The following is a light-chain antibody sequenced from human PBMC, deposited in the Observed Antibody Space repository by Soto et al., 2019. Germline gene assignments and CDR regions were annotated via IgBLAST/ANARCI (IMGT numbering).Light chain of an antibody. CDR3: AAWDDNLFGPV. V-gene: IGLV1-44*01. Sequence: QSVLAQPPSASGTPGQRVAISCSGTSSNIGSNPVNWFQQLPGTAPNLLIYGSNQRPSGVPDRFSGSKSGTSASLAISGLQSEDVADYYCAAWDDNLFGPVFGGGTKLTVL. CDR1: SSNIGSNP. CDR2: GSN. J-gene: IGLJ2*01.